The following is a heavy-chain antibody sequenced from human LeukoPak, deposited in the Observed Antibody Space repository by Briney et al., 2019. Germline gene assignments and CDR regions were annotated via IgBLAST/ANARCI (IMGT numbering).Heavy chain of an antibody. V-gene: IGHV5-51*01. CDR3: ARLVLSYGSGSYSLDY. CDR1: GYSFTSYW. D-gene: IGHD3-10*01. J-gene: IGHJ4*02. Sequence: GESLKISCKGSGYSFTSYWIGWVRQMPGKGLEWMGIIYPGDSDTRYSPSFQGQVTISADKSISTAYLQWSSLKASDTAMYYCARLVLSYGSGSYSLDYWGQGTLVTVSS. CDR2: IYPGDSDT.